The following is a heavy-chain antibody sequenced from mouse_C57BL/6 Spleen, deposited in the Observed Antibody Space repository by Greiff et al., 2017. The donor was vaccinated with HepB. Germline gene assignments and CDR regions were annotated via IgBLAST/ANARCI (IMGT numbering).Heavy chain of an antibody. D-gene: IGHD3-2*02. Sequence: EVKLVESGGGLVKPGGSLKLSCAASGFTFSDYGMHWVRQAPEKGLEWVAYISSGSSTIYYADTVKGRFTISRDNAKNTLFLQMTSLRSEDTAMYYCARSIDSSISFYAMDYWGQGTSVTVSS. CDR2: ISSGSSTI. V-gene: IGHV5-17*01. J-gene: IGHJ4*01. CDR1: GFTFSDYG. CDR3: ARSIDSSISFYAMDY.